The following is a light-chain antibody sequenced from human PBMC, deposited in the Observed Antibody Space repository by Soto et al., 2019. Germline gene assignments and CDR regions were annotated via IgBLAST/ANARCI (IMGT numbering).Light chain of an antibody. V-gene: IGKV1-5*01. CDR2: DAS. Sequence: DIQMTQSPSTLSASVGDSVTITCRASQSVSGWLAWYQQKPGKAPKLLIYDASTLQSGVPSRFSGSGSGTEFTLSISSLQPDDVATYYRKQYNSSWTFGQGTKVVIK. CDR1: QSVSGW. CDR3: KQYNSSWT. J-gene: IGKJ1*01.